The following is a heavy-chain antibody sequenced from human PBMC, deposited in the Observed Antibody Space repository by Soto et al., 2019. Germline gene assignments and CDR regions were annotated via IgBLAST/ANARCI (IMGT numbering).Heavy chain of an antibody. CDR1: GGSISSYY. V-gene: IGHV4-59*01. CDR2: IYYSGST. D-gene: IGHD3-10*01. J-gene: IGHJ6*02. CDR3: ARGAGSYLSSYYGMDV. Sequence: QVQLQESGPGLVKPSETLSLTCTVSGGSISSYYWSWIRQSPGKGLEWIGYIYYSGSTNYNPSLKSRVTISVDTSKNQFSLKLSSVTAADTAVYYCARGAGSYLSSYYGMDVWGQGTTVTVSS.